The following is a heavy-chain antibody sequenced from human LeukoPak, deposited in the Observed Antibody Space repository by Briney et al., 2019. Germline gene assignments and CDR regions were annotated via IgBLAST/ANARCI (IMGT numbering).Heavy chain of an antibody. J-gene: IGHJ4*02. CDR3: ARESYCSSTSCYNSFDY. CDR2: IWYDGSNK. Sequence: GGSLRLSCAASGFTFSSYGMHWVRQAPGKGLEWVAVIWYDGSNKYYADSVKGRFTISRDNSKNTPYLQMNSLRAEDTAVYYCARESYCSSTSCYNSFDYWGQGTLVTVSS. CDR1: GFTFSSYG. V-gene: IGHV3-33*01. D-gene: IGHD2-2*02.